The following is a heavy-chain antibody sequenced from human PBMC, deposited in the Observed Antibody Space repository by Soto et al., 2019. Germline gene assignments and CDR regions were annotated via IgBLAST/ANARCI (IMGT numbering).Heavy chain of an antibody. J-gene: IGHJ6*02. CDR3: ARHLLTAKWEPPAGMDV. CDR2: IWHTGTT. D-gene: IGHD1-26*01. Sequence: QVQLQESGPGLVKPSETLSLTCTVSGGSITNYYWSWVRQPPGKGLEWIGFIWHTGTTNFNPSLRSRLTMSVDTSNHLSLRLTSVTAADTAVYYCARHLLTAKWEPPAGMDVWGQGTTVTVSS. CDR1: GGSITNYY. V-gene: IGHV4-59*08.